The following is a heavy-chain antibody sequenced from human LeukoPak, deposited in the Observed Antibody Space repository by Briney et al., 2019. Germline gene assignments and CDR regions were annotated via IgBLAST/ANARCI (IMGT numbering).Heavy chain of an antibody. V-gene: IGHV1-69*05. J-gene: IGHJ3*02. D-gene: IGHD1-26*01. CDR1: GGTFSSYA. CDR3: ARDRGGSYTHDAFDI. Sequence: TVKVSCKASGGTFSSYAISWVRQAPGQGLEWMGGIIPIFGTANYAQKFQGRVTITTDESTSTAYMELSNLRSEDTAVYYCARDRGGSYTHDAFDIWGQGTMDTVSS. CDR2: IIPIFGTA.